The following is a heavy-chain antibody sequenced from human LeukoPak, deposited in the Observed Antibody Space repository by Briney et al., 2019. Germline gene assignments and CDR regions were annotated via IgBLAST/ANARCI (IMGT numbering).Heavy chain of an antibody. D-gene: IGHD3-10*01. CDR1: GYTFITYY. Sequence: ASVQVSCQASGYTFITYYIHWVRQAPGQGLEWMGSIYCSDDSTIYAQKFQGRVTITSDTSTSTVYMDLSSLRSEDTAVYYCARGLVTMVRGVIGGDYYYYGMDVWGQGTTVTVSS. J-gene: IGHJ6*02. CDR2: IYCSDDST. V-gene: IGHV1-46*01. CDR3: ARGLVTMVRGVIGGDYYYYGMDV.